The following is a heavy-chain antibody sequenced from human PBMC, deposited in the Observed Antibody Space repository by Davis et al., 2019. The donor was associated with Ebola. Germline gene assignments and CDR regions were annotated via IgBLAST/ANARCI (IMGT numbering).Heavy chain of an antibody. V-gene: IGHV1-8*01. J-gene: IGHJ4*02. CDR1: GYTFTSYD. D-gene: IGHD4-23*01. CDR2: MNPNSGNT. Sequence: AASVKVSCKASGYTFTSYDINWVRQATGQGLEWMGWMNPNSGNTGYAQKFQGRVTMTRDTSTSTVYMELSSLRSEDTAVYYCARDMKNGGNSGRDYWGQGTLVAVSS. CDR3: ARDMKNGGNSGRDY.